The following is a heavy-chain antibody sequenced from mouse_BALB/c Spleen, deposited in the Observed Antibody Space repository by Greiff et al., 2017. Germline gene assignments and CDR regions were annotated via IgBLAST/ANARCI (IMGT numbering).Heavy chain of an antibody. J-gene: IGHJ4*01. V-gene: IGHV5-17*02. CDR1: GFTFSSFG. CDR2: ISSGSSTI. Sequence: EVKLMESGGGLVQPGGSRKLSCAASGFTFSSFGMHWVRQAPEKGLEWVAYISSGSSTIYYADTVKGRFTISRDNPKNTLFLQMTSLRSEDTAMYYCARTLYVDYYAMDYWGQGTSVTVSS. CDR3: ARTLYVDYYAMDY. D-gene: IGHD1-1*01.